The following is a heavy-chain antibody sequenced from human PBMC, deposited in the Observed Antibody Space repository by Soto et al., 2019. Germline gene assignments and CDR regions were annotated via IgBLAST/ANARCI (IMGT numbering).Heavy chain of an antibody. CDR3: VREGRHTAMFSGFDY. V-gene: IGHV3-33*01. CDR1: GFTFSEDA. D-gene: IGHD5-18*01. Sequence: DLVESGGGVVQPGESLRLSCATSGFTFSEDAMHWVRQAPGKGLEWVAVIWYDGSKKHYADSVKGRFTISRDNSKNTLFLQLNRLTAEDTAVYWCVREGRHTAMFSGFDYWGQGTRVTASS. J-gene: IGHJ4*02. CDR2: IWYDGSKK.